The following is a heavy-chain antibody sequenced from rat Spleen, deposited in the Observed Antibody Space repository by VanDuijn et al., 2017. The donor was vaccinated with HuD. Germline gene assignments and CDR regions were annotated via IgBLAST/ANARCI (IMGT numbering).Heavy chain of an antibody. CDR3: ARTGEPSYGYTYVEYFDY. CDR1: GFNFSKYG. J-gene: IGHJ2*01. CDR2: ITYDGNST. Sequence: EVQLVESGGGLVQPGGSLKLSCAASGFNFSKYGMAWVCQAPTKGLEWVATITYDGNSTFYRDSVKGRFTVSRDNAKSTLSLQMNILRSEDTATYYCARTGEPSYGYTYVEYFDYWGQGVMVTVSS. D-gene: IGHD1-6*01. V-gene: IGHV5-29*01.